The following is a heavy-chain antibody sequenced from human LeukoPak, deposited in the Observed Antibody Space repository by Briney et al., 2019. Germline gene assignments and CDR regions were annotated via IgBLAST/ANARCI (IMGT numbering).Heavy chain of an antibody. J-gene: IGHJ6*02. D-gene: IGHD5-12*01. CDR1: GFTFSSYG. Sequence: GGSLRLSCAASGFTFSSYGMHWVRQAPGKGLEWVAFIRYDGSNKYYADSVKGRFTISRDNSKNTLYLQMNSLRAEDTAVYYCARSPRGYSGYERAYYYGMDVWGQGTTVTVSS. CDR3: ARSPRGYSGYERAYYYGMDV. CDR2: IRYDGSNK. V-gene: IGHV3-30*02.